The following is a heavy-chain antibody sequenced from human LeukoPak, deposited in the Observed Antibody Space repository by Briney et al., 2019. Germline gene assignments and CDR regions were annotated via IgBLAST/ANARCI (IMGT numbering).Heavy chain of an antibody. V-gene: IGHV4-39*07. J-gene: IGHJ5*02. Sequence: PSETLSLTCTVSGGPISSSSYYWGWIRQPPGKGLEWIGSIYYSGSTYYNPSLKSRVTISVDTSKNQFSLKLSSVTAADTAVYYCARDGWESLFGWFDPWGQGTLVTVSS. CDR1: GGPISSSSYY. CDR3: ARDGWESLFGWFDP. D-gene: IGHD1-26*01. CDR2: IYYSGST.